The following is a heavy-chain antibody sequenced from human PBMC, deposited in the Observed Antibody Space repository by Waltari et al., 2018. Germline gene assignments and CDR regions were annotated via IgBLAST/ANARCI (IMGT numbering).Heavy chain of an antibody. J-gene: IGHJ6*02. Sequence: EVQLVESGGGLVKPGGSLRLSCAASAFTFTSYSMNWFRRAPGKGLEWVSSISSSSSYIYYADAVKGRFTISRDNAKNSLYLKMNSVRAEDTAVYYCVRERGYYYYGMDVWGQGTTVTVSS. CDR1: AFTFTSYS. CDR3: VRERGYYYYGMDV. V-gene: IGHV3-21*01. CDR2: ISSSSSYI.